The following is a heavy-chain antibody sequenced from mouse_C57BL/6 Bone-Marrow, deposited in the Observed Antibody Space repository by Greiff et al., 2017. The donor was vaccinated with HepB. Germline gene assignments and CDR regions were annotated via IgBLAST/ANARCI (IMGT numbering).Heavy chain of an antibody. D-gene: IGHD3-2*02. J-gene: IGHJ3*01. Sequence: EVQLQQSGPVLVKPGASVKMSCKASGYTFTDYYMNWVKQSHGKSLEWIGVINPYNGGTSYNQKFKGKATLTVDKSSSTAYMELNSLTSEDSAVYYCMRQLRPRAYWGQGTLVTVSA. CDR2: INPYNGGT. V-gene: IGHV1-19*01. CDR3: MRQLRPRAY. CDR1: GYTFTDYY.